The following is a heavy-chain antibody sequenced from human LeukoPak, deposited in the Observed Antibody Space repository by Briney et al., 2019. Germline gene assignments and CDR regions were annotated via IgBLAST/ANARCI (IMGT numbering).Heavy chain of an antibody. D-gene: IGHD2-2*01. CDR2: ISSSGSTI. J-gene: IGHJ6*04. CDR3: ARDLARCSSTSCYGYYYYGMDV. CDR1: GFTFSSYE. Sequence: GGSLRLSCAASGFTFSSYEMNWVRHAPGKGLEWVSYISSSGSTIYYTDSVKGRFTISRDNAKNSLYLQMNSLRAEDTAVYYCARDLARCSSTSCYGYYYYGMDVWGKGTTVTVSS. V-gene: IGHV3-48*03.